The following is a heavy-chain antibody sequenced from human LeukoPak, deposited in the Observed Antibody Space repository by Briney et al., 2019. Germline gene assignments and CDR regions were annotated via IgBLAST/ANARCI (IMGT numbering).Heavy chain of an antibody. CDR2: INPNSGDT. V-gene: IGHV1-2*02. J-gene: IGHJ4*02. D-gene: IGHD5-18*01. Sequence: ASVKVSCTASGYTFTGYFIHWVRQAPGQGLEWMGWINPNSGDTNYAQKFQGRVTMTRDTSISTAYMELSRLRSDDTGVYYCATGTHVDTAMVAERDFDYWGQGTLVSVSS. CDR1: GYTFTGYF. CDR3: ATGTHVDTAMVAERDFDY.